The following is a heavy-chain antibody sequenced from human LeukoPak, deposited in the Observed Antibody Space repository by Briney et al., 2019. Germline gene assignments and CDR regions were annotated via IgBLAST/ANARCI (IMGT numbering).Heavy chain of an antibody. D-gene: IGHD2-2*01. CDR1: GYTFTSYG. J-gene: IGHJ4*02. V-gene: IGHV1-18*01. CDR3: ARDLNGRHQLLSNFDY. Sequence: ASVKVSCKASGYTFTSYGISWVRQAPGQGLEWMGWISAYNGNTNYAQKLQGRVTMTTDTSTSTAYMELRSLRSDDTAVYYCARDLNGRHQLLSNFDYWGQGTLVTVSS. CDR2: ISAYNGNT.